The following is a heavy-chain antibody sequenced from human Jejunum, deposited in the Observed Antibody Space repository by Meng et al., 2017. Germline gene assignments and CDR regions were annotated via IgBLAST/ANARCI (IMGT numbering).Heavy chain of an antibody. CDR3: ARSGGFSSEYP. V-gene: IGHV3-30*01. J-gene: IGHJ5*02. Sequence: QGQLVESGGGVLQPGTSLRLSCAASGFNFHGDAMHWVRQAPGKGLEWVAGVSFDGTETFYADSVKGRFTISRDNSKNTLFLQMNGLRAEDTAMYYCARSGGFSSEYPWGQRTLVTVSS. D-gene: IGHD3-22*01. CDR2: VSFDGTET. CDR1: GFNFHGDA.